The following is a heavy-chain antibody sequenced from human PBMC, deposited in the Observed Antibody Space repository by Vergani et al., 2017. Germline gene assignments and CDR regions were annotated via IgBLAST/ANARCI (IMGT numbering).Heavy chain of an antibody. CDR3: ARDVPLPPPMVRGVSEYYYGMDV. CDR2: ISAYNGNT. Sequence: QVQLVQSGAEVKKPGASVKVSCKASGYTFTSYGISWVRQAPGQGLEWMGWISAYNGNTNYAQKLQGRVTMTTDTSTSTAYMELRSRRSDDTAVYYCARDVPLPPPMVRGVSEYYYGMDVWGQGTTVTVSS. CDR1: GYTFTSYG. D-gene: IGHD3-10*01. V-gene: IGHV1-18*01. J-gene: IGHJ6*02.